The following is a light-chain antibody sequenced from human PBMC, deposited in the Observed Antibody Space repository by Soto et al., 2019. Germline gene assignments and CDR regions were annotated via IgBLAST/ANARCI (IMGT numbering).Light chain of an antibody. J-gene: IGKJ2*01. Sequence: DIQMSQSPSTLSASVGDRVTITCRASQSISSWLAWYQQKPGKAPKILIYDASSLESGDPSRFSGSGSGTEFTLTISSFQPEDVATYYCQQYYILYTVGQGPKPETK. V-gene: IGKV1-5*01. CDR1: QSISSW. CDR2: DAS. CDR3: QQYYILYT.